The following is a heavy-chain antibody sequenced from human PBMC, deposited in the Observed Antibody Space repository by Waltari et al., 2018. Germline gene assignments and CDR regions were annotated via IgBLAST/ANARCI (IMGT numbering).Heavy chain of an antibody. J-gene: IGHJ5*02. Sequence: QLHLQESGPELVKPSETLYLTCTVSSVSISSGAYFWGWIRQPAGRGPEWIGNIFSSGTTYYNPSLESRVAISLDTSRNQFFLSLTSVTAADAAVYYCARAECSTSSCFFVSGFDPWGQGIHVTVSS. CDR1: SVSISSGAYF. D-gene: IGHD6-6*01. CDR3: ARAECSTSSCFFVSGFDP. V-gene: IGHV4-39*01. CDR2: IFSSGTT.